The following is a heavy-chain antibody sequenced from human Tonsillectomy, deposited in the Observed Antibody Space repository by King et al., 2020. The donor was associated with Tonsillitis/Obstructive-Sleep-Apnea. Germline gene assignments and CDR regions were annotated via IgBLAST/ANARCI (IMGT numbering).Heavy chain of an antibody. V-gene: IGHV5-10-1*01. CDR1: GYTFSSYW. CDR3: ARSYSYDSSGYYYHFDY. Sequence: QLVESGAEVKKPGESLRISCKSSGYTFSSYWISWVRQMPGKGLEWMGRIHPSDSYTNYSPSFQGHVTISADKSISTAYLQWSSLKASDTAMYYCARSYSYDSSGYYYHFDYWGQGTLVAVSS. J-gene: IGHJ4*02. CDR2: IHPSDSYT. D-gene: IGHD3-22*01.